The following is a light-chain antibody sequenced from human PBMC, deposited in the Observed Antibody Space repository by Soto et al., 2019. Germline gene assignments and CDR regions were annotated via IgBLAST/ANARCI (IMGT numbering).Light chain of an antibody. V-gene: IGLV2-14*01. CDR3: SSYTSGSSLVV. CDR1: SSDVDDYKY. CDR2: DVR. J-gene: IGLJ2*01. Sequence: QSALTQPASVSGSPGQSITISCTGTSSDVDDYKYVSWYQQHPGKAPKLMIYDVRNRPSGVSNRFSGSKSGNTASLTISGLQAEDEADYYRSSYTSGSSLVVFGGGTKVTVL.